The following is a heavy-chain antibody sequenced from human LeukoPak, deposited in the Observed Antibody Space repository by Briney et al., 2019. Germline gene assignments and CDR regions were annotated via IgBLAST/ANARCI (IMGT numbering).Heavy chain of an antibody. V-gene: IGHV4-59*01. J-gene: IGHJ4*02. Sequence: SETLSLTCSVSGGSLSTYSWTWVRQSPGKRLEWIGSIYNGGTTNYNPSLKSRGTISTDTAKNQFSLRLRSVSAADTAIYYCARDTTVASGMEYWGQGTLVSVSS. D-gene: IGHD5-12*01. CDR3: ARDTTVASGMEY. CDR2: IYNGGTT. CDR1: GGSLSTYS.